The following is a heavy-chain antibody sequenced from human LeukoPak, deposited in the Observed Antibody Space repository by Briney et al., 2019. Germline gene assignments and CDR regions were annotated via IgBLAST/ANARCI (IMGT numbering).Heavy chain of an antibody. Sequence: GGSLRLSCAASGFTFSSYWMSWVRQAPGKGLEWVANIKQDGSEKYYVDSVKGRFTISRDNAKSSLYLQMNSLRAEDTAVYYCARDIVVVPAALTGAFDIWGQGTMVTVSS. J-gene: IGHJ3*02. CDR2: IKQDGSEK. V-gene: IGHV3-7*01. D-gene: IGHD2-2*01. CDR1: GFTFSSYW. CDR3: ARDIVVVPAALTGAFDI.